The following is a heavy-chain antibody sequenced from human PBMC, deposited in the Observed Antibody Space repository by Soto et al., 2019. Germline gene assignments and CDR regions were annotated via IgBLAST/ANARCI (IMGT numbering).Heavy chain of an antibody. CDR1: GGSISSRGYY. Sequence: QLQLQESGPGLVKPSETLSLTCTVSGGSISSRGYYWGWIRQPPGKGLEWIGTIYYSGSTYYNPSLKSRVTISVDTSKNQFSLKLSSVTAADPAVYYCATSNWFDPWGQGTRVTVSS. J-gene: IGHJ5*02. CDR2: IYYSGST. CDR3: ATSNWFDP. V-gene: IGHV4-39*01.